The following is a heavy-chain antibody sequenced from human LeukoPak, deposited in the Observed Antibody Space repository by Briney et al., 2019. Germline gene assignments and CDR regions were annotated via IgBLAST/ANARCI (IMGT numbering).Heavy chain of an antibody. Sequence: SETLSLTCAVYGGSFSGYYWSWIRQPPGKGLGWIGEINHSGGTNYNPSLKSRVTISVDTSKNQFSLKLSSVTAADTAVYYCARGRSWFHYFDYWGQGTLVTVSS. CDR1: GGSFSGYY. CDR3: ARGRSWFHYFDY. D-gene: IGHD6-13*01. CDR2: INHSGGT. J-gene: IGHJ4*02. V-gene: IGHV4-34*01.